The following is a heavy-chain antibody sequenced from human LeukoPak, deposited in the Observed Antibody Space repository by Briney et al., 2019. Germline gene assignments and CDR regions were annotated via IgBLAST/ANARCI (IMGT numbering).Heavy chain of an antibody. CDR3: AAVGWAQPPGAFDI. D-gene: IGHD1-26*01. CDR1: GFSFTSSA. Sequence: GASVTVSFKASGFSFTSSAMQWVRQARGQRLEWIGWIVVGSGNTNYAQKFQERVTITRDMSTSTAYMELSSLRSEDTAVYYCAAVGWAQPPGAFDIWGRGTMVTVSS. V-gene: IGHV1-58*02. CDR2: IVVGSGNT. J-gene: IGHJ3*02.